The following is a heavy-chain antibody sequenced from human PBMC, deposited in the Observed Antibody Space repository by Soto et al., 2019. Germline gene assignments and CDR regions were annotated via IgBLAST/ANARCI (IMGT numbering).Heavy chain of an antibody. CDR2: IKSKTDGGTT. CDR1: GFTFSNAW. Sequence: GGSLRLSCAASGFTFSNAWMSWVRQAPGKGLEWVGRIKSKTDGGTTDYAAPVKGRFTISRDDSKNTLYLQMNSLKTEDTAVYYCTTDLPPPTYYDFWSGTLPVGYYYYGMDVWGQGTTVSVSS. CDR3: TTDLPPPTYYDFWSGTLPVGYYYYGMDV. V-gene: IGHV3-15*01. J-gene: IGHJ6*02. D-gene: IGHD3-3*01.